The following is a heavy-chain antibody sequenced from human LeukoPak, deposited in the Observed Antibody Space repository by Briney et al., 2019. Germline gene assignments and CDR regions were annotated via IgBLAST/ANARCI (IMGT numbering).Heavy chain of an antibody. CDR2: ISAGNGNT. V-gene: IGHV1-3*01. D-gene: IGHD3-22*01. CDR3: AREVDPNYYDSSGYTAPDY. J-gene: IGHJ4*02. Sequence: GASVKVSCKASGYTFTSYAIHWVRQAPGQRLEWMGWISAGNGNTKYSQNFQGRVTMTRDTSTSTVYMELSSLRSEDTAVYYCAREVDPNYYDSSGYTAPDYWGQGTLVTVSS. CDR1: GYTFTSYA.